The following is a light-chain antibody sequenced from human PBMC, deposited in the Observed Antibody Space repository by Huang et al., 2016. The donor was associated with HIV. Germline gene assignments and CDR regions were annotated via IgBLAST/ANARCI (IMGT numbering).Light chain of an antibody. J-gene: IGKJ1*01. V-gene: IGKV1-12*01. CDR1: QGLSSW. Sequence: DIQMTQSPSSVSASVGDRVTITCRASQGLSSWLAWYQQKPGKAPNRLIYTASSLQSGVQSRFSGSGSGTDFTLTIRGLQPEDFATYYCQQANSFPRTFGQGTKVEIK. CDR2: TAS. CDR3: QQANSFPRT.